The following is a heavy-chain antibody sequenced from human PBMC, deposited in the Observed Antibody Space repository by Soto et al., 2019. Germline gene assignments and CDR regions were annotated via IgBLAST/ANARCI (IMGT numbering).Heavy chain of an antibody. CDR3: ARAQRYLSYSTVMDV. CDR2: RFYSGTT. CDR1: GGSVSSYY. J-gene: IGHJ6*02. Sequence: SETLSLTCTVSGGSVSSYYWSWIRQPPGKGLEWIGYRFYSGTTNYNPSLKSRVTMSIDTSKNQFSLKLSSVTAADTAVYYCARAQRYLSYSTVMDVWGQGTTVTVSS. D-gene: IGHD2-21*01. V-gene: IGHV4-59*02.